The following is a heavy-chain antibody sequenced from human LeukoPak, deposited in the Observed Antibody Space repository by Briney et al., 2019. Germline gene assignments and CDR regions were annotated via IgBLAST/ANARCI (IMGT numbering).Heavy chain of an antibody. CDR2: IIPYFGTS. V-gene: IGHV1-69*13. D-gene: IGHD3-10*01. J-gene: IGHJ4*02. Sequence: SVKVSCKASGVTFSRLVVSWVRQAPGQGLEWMGQIIPYFGTSNYAQNFQGRVTLTADEATNTAYMELNRLRSDDTAVYYCTRDAGDYGGSGSYPDYWGQGTLVTVSS. CDR1: GVTFSRLV. CDR3: TRDAGDYGGSGSYPDY.